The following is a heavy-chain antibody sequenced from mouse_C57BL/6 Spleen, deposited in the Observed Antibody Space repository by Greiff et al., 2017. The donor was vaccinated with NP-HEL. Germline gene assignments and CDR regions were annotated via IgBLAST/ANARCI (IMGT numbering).Heavy chain of an antibody. J-gene: IGHJ4*01. D-gene: IGHD1-1*01. CDR3: ALITTVVEGAMDY. Sequence: EVKLQESVAELVRPGASVKLSCTASGFNIKNTYMHWVKQRPEQGLEWIGRIDPANGNTKYAPKFQGKATITADTSSNTAYLQLSSLTSEDTAIYYCALITTVVEGAMDYWGQGTSVTVSS. V-gene: IGHV14-3*01. CDR1: GFNIKNTY. CDR2: IDPANGNT.